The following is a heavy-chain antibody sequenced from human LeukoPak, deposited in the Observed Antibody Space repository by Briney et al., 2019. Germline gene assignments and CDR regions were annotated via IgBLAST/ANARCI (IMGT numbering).Heavy chain of an antibody. CDR3: ARGYGSGTYYFSNEYYFNY. CDR2: ISGSGGRT. D-gene: IGHD3-10*01. CDR1: GFSFSNYA. Sequence: GGSLRLSCAASGFSFSNYAMNWVRQAPGKGLEWVSGISGSGGRTYYADSVKGRFSISRDNSKNTLYLQMNSLRVGDTALYYCARGYGSGTYYFSNEYYFNYWGQGTLVTVSS. V-gene: IGHV3-23*01. J-gene: IGHJ4*02.